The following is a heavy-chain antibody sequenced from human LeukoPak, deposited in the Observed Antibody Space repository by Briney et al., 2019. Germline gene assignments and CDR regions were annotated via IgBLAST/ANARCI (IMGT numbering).Heavy chain of an antibody. Sequence: SSETLSLTCAVSGGSISSGGYSWSWIRQPPGKGLEWIGYIYHSGSTYYNPSLKSRVTISVDRSKNQFSLKLSSVTAADTAVYYCARGGSRYGMDVWGQGTTVTVSS. J-gene: IGHJ6*02. CDR3: ARGGSRYGMDV. D-gene: IGHD6-13*01. CDR1: GGSISSGGYS. V-gene: IGHV4-30-2*01. CDR2: IYHSGST.